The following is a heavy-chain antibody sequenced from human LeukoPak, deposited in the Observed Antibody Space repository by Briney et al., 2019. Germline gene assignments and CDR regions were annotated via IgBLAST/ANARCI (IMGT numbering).Heavy chain of an antibody. J-gene: IGHJ3*02. CDR2: IRSKANSYAT. CDR3: TRHYDSSGYYYVDAFDI. D-gene: IGHD3-22*01. Sequence: PGGSLRLSCAASGFTFSGSAMHWVRQASGKGLEWVGRIRSKANSYATAYAASVKGRFTISRDDSKNTAYLQMNSLKTEDTAVYYCTRHYDSSGYYYVDAFDIWGQGTMVTVSS. V-gene: IGHV3-73*01. CDR1: GFTFSGSA.